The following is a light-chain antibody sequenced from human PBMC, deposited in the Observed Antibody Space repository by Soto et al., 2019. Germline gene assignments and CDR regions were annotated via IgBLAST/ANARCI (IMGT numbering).Light chain of an antibody. CDR1: QSVSID. Sequence: EIVMTQSPASLSVSPGERATLSCRASQSVSIDLAWYQQTPGQAPRXVIYGASTRETGIPVRFSGSAAGTECTLPISSLQSEDFTVDYCQQYNKWTLTFGQGTKVDIK. V-gene: IGKV3-15*01. J-gene: IGKJ1*01. CDR3: QQYNKWTLT. CDR2: GAS.